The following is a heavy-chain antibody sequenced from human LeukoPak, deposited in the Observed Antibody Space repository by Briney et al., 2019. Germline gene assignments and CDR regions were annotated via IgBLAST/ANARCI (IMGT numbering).Heavy chain of an antibody. CDR1: GFTFSDYY. CDR2: SSSSGSTI. J-gene: IGHJ4*02. V-gene: IGHV3-11*04. D-gene: IGHD3-22*01. Sequence: GGSLRLSCAASGFTFSDYYMSWIRQAPGKGLEWVSYSSSSGSTIYYADSVKGRFTISRDNAKNSLYLQMNSLRAEDAAVYYRARVAAYYYDSSGYYPHWGQGTLVTVSS. CDR3: ARVAAYYYDSSGYYPH.